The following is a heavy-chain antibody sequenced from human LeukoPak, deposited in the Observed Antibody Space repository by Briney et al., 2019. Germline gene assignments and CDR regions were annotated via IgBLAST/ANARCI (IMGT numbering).Heavy chain of an antibody. D-gene: IGHD5-24*01. V-gene: IGHV1-69*13. J-gene: IGHJ2*01. CDR2: IIPIFGTT. CDR1: GGTFSNHA. CDR3: ARGLDGKSYWYFDL. Sequence: SMKVSCKASGGTFSNHAVNGLRQAPGQGFQGMGGIIPIFGTTNSAQKFRGRVTFTADESTSTAYMELSSLTSDDTAVYYCARGLDGKSYWYFDLWGRGTLVTVSS.